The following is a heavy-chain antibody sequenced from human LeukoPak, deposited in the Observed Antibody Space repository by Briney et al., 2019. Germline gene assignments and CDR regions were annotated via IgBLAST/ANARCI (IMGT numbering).Heavy chain of an antibody. CDR3: ASGPLAAACQGDY. D-gene: IGHD6-13*01. CDR2: ISAYNGNT. Sequence: ASVKVSFTASGYTFSSYGISWVRQAHGQGLECMGWISAYNGNTNNAQKLQGRVTMTTDTSTSTAYMELRSLRSDDTAVYYCASGPLAAACQGDYWGQGTLVTVSS. CDR1: GYTFSSYG. V-gene: IGHV1-18*01. J-gene: IGHJ4*02.